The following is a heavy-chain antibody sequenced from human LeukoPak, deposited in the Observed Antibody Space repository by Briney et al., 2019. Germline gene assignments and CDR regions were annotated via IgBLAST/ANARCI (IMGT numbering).Heavy chain of an antibody. D-gene: IGHD5-18*01. Sequence: SETLSLTCTVSGGSISSYYWGWIRQPPAKGLEWIGYIYYSGSTTHNPSLKSRVTISVDTPKNEFFLKLSSVTAADTAVYYCARDKQPGDYWGQGTLVTVSS. CDR2: IYYSGST. J-gene: IGHJ4*02. CDR3: ARDKQPGDY. V-gene: IGHV4-59*01. CDR1: GGSISSYY.